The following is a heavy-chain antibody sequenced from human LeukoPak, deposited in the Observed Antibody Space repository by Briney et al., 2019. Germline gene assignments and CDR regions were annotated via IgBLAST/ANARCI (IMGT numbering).Heavy chain of an antibody. Sequence: SETLSLTCAVYGGSFSGYYWSWIRQPPGKGLEWIADINHSGSTNYNPSLKSRVTISLDTPKDQFSLKLSSVTAADTAVYYCARVGDSSGYYLGAFDYWGQGTLVTVSS. J-gene: IGHJ4*02. CDR3: ARVGDSSGYYLGAFDY. CDR1: GGSFSGYY. V-gene: IGHV4-34*01. D-gene: IGHD3-22*01. CDR2: INHSGST.